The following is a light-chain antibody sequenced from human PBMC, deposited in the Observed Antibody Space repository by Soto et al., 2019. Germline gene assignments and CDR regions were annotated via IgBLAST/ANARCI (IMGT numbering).Light chain of an antibody. V-gene: IGLV1-44*01. J-gene: IGLJ2*01. CDR3: SAWDDSLNGVL. Sequence: QSVLTQPPSASGTPGQRVTISCSGSSSNIGSNTVNWYQQLPGTAPKLLIYTKNQRPSGVPDRFSGSKSGTSASLAISGLQSEDEADYYCSAWDDSLNGVLFGVGSKLTVL. CDR1: SSNIGSNT. CDR2: TKN.